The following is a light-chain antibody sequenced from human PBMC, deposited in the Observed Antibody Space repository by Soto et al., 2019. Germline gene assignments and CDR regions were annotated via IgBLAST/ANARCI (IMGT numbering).Light chain of an antibody. Sequence: QSVLTQPSSVSGTPGQGVTISCSGSISNIGNNYVYWFQQLPGTAPKVLSNRNDQRPSGVPDRFSGSKSGTSASLAISGLRAEDEADDYCSAWDDTVRSYVFGTGTQLTVL. CDR3: SAWDDTVRSYV. V-gene: IGLV1-47*01. J-gene: IGLJ1*01. CDR1: ISNIGNNY. CDR2: RND.